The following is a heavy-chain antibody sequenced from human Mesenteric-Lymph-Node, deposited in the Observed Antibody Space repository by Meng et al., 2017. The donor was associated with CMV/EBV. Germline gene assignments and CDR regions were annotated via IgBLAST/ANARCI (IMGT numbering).Heavy chain of an antibody. Sequence: SGGTVSSYAIRWVQKAPGQGREWRGVISPIFGTVNYAPKFQVRVTITADEPTSTAYRELSSLRSEDTAVYSCARGSQGYSSRGYFDFWGRGTLVTVPS. CDR1: GGTVSSYA. J-gene: IGHJ2*01. V-gene: IGHV1-69*01. CDR2: ISPIFGTV. D-gene: IGHD6-13*01. CDR3: ARGSQGYSSRGYFDF.